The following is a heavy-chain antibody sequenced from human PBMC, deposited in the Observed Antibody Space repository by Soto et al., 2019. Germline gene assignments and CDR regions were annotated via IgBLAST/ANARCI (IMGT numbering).Heavy chain of an antibody. CDR2: ISNDGGGHHT. CDR3: AKEEGFCTESFSYRGAFDA. J-gene: IGHJ3*01. V-gene: IGHV3-21*01. D-gene: IGHD2-8*02. Sequence: EVQLVESGGGLVKPGESPRLSCEASGFTFSGSSMLWVRQAPGKGLEWIAFISNDGGGHHTFYADSVKGRFIVYRDNAKNSVYLQMNNLRAEDTAVYYCAKEEGFCTESFSYRGAFDAWGQGTMVSVSS. CDR1: GFTFSGSS.